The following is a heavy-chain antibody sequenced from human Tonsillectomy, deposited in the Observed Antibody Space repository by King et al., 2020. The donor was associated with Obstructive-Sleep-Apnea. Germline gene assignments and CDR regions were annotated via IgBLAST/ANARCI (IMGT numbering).Heavy chain of an antibody. CDR1: GYSFTTYW. CDR3: ARGLRYFDWLSAFDI. D-gene: IGHD3-9*01. V-gene: IGHV5-51*01. CDR2: IYPGDSDT. J-gene: IGHJ3*02. Sequence: QLVQSGAEVKKPGESLKISCRGSGYSFTTYWIGWVRQMPGKGLEWMGIIYPGDSDTSYSPSFQGQVTISADKSISTAYLQWNSLKASDTAMYYCARGLRYFDWLSAFDIWGQGTLVTVSS.